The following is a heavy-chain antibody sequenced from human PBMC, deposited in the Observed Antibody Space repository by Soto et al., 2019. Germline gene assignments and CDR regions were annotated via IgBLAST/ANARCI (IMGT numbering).Heavy chain of an antibody. V-gene: IGHV4-34*01. Sequence: QVQLQQWGAGLLKPSETLSLTCAVYGGSFSGYYWSWIRQPPGKGLEWIGEINHSGSTNYNPSLKSRVTISVDTSKNQFSLKLSSVTAADTAVYYCARGSRTYIAEAGTRLDPWGQGTLVTVSS. CDR3: ARGSRTYIAEAGTRLDP. D-gene: IGHD6-13*01. CDR1: GGSFSGYY. CDR2: INHSGST. J-gene: IGHJ5*02.